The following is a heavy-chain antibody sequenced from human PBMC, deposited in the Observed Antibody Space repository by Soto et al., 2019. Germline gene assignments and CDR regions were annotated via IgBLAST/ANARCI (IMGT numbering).Heavy chain of an antibody. D-gene: IGHD3-10*02. Sequence: GGSLRLSCAASGFTFSSYGMDWVRQAPGKGLEWVAVISYDGSNKYYADSVKGRFTISRDNSKNTLYLQMNSLRAEDTAVYYCAKALGVVRGVINYYYYYGMDVWGQGTTVTVSS. V-gene: IGHV3-30*18. CDR2: ISYDGSNK. J-gene: IGHJ6*02. CDR3: AKALGVVRGVINYYYYYGMDV. CDR1: GFTFSSYG.